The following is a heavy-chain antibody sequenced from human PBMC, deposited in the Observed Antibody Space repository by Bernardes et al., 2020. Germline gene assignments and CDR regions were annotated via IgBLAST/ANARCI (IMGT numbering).Heavy chain of an antibody. J-gene: IGHJ3*02. D-gene: IGHD4-17*01. Sequence: GSLSLSCAASGITITSYWMHWVRQTPGKGLVWVSRINSDGNNIYYADSVKGRFTISRDNAKNTLYLQINSLRVEDTAVYYCLRGGDGYGNFDIWGQGTMVTVSS. CDR3: LRGGDGYGNFDI. V-gene: IGHV3-74*01. CDR1: GITITSYW. CDR2: INSDGNNI.